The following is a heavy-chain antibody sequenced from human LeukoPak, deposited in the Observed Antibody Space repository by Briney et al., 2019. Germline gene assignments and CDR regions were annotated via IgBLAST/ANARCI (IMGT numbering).Heavy chain of an antibody. J-gene: IGHJ4*02. V-gene: IGHV1-69*02. D-gene: IGHD3-3*01. CDR3: AVTLEWYPKFDY. CDR2: IIPILGIA. Sequence: GASVKVSCKASGGTFSSYTISWVRQAPGQGLERMGRIIPILGIANYAQKFQGRVTITADKSTSTAYMELSSLRSEDTAVYYCAVTLEWYPKFDYWGQGTLVTVSS. CDR1: GGTFSSYT.